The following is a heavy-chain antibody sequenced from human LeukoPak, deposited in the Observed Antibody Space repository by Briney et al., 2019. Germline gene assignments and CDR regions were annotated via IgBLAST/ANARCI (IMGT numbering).Heavy chain of an antibody. CDR1: GGTFSSYA. CDR3: AIILRQQLVQSDY. D-gene: IGHD6-13*01. Sequence: SVKVSCKASGGTFSSYAISWVRQAPGRGLEWMGRIIPIFGTANYAQKFQGRVRITTDESTSTAYMELSSLRSEDTAVYYCAIILRQQLVQSDYWGQGTLVTVSS. V-gene: IGHV1-69*05. CDR2: IIPIFGTA. J-gene: IGHJ4*02.